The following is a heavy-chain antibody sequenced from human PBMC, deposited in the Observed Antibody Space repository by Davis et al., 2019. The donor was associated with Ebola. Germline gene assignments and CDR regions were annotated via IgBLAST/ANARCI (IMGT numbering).Heavy chain of an antibody. CDR3: ARTYDFWSGYWPYYFDY. Sequence: SETLSLTCSVSGASISGYYWNWIRQSPGKGLEWIGYVYNSGTTNYNPSLKRRVTISVDTSKNQFSLKLSSVTAADTAVYYCARTYDFWSGYWPYYFDYWGQGTLVTGSS. J-gene: IGHJ4*02. CDR1: GASISGYY. V-gene: IGHV4-59*01. CDR2: VYNSGTT. D-gene: IGHD3-3*01.